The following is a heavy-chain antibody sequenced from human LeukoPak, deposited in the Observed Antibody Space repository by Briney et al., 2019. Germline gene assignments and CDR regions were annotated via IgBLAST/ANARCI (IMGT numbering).Heavy chain of an antibody. Sequence: GGSLRLSCAASGFTVSSNYMSWVRQAPGKGLEWVSVIYSGGSTYYADSVKGRFTISRDNSKNTLYLQMTSLRAEDTAVYYCARDQYGSGIDYWGQGTLVTVSS. CDR2: IYSGGST. CDR3: ARDQYGSGIDY. CDR1: GFTVSSNY. J-gene: IGHJ4*02. D-gene: IGHD3-10*01. V-gene: IGHV3-66*01.